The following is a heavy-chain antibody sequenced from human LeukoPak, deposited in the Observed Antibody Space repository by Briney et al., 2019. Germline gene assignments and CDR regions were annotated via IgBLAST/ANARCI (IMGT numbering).Heavy chain of an antibody. V-gene: IGHV1-2*02. Sequence: GASVKVSCKASGYTFTGYYMHWVRQAPGQGLEWMGWINPNSGGTNYAQKFQGRVTMTRDTSISTAYMELSRLRSDDTAVYYCARGCSGGSCSHPYYMDVWGKGTTVTVSS. CDR1: GYTFTGYY. J-gene: IGHJ6*03. CDR2: INPNSGGT. D-gene: IGHD2-15*01. CDR3: ARGCSGGSCSHPYYMDV.